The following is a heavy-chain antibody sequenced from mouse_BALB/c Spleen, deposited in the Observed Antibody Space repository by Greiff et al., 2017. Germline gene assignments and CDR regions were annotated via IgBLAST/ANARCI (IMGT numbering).Heavy chain of an antibody. D-gene: IGHD1-1*02. CDR2: ISSGGST. J-gene: IGHJ3*01. V-gene: IGHV5-6-5*01. CDR1: GFTFSSYA. CDR3: ASERNCNGGSLAY. Sequence: EVKLVESGGGLVKPGGSLKLSCAASGFTFSSYAMSWVRQTPEKRLEWVASISSGGSTYYPDSVKGRFTISRDNARNILYLQMSSLRSEDTAMYYCASERNCNGGSLAYWGQGTLVTVSA.